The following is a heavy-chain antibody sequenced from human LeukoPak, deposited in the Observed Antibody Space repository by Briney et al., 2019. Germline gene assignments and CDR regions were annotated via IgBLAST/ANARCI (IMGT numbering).Heavy chain of an antibody. CDR2: ISSSGSTI. V-gene: IGHV3-11*04. Sequence: GGSLRLSCAASGFTFSDYYMSWIRQAPGKGLEWVSYISSSGSTIYYADSVKGRFTISRDNAKNSLYLQMNSLRAEDTAVYYCARDESEDYNWIDPWGQGPLVTVSS. D-gene: IGHD2-15*01. J-gene: IGHJ5*02. CDR1: GFTFSDYY. CDR3: ARDESEDYNWIDP.